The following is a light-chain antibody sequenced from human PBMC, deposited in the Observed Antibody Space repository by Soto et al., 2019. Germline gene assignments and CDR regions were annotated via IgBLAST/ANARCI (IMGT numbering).Light chain of an antibody. CDR2: GAS. CDR1: QRVSSSY. CDR3: QQYGSSPLT. Sequence: EIVLTQSPGTLSLSPGERAALSCRASQRVSSSYLAWYQQKPGQAPRLLIYGASSRATGIPDRFSGSGSETDFTRTISRLEPEEFAVYYCQQYGSSPLTFGGGTTVEIK. V-gene: IGKV3-20*01. J-gene: IGKJ4*01.